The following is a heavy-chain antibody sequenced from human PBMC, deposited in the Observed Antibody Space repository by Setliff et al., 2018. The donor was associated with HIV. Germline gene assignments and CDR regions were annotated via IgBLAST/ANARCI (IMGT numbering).Heavy chain of an antibody. CDR2: IFRAGNA. CDR1: GGSINSGAYL. Sequence: PSETLSLTCTVSGGSINSGAYLWAWIRQPAGKGLEWIGRIFRAGNATYNPSLKSRAILSVDTSQNQFSLQLKHVTAADTAVYYCARDSVAAAVTGGMDVWGQGTTVTVSS. V-gene: IGHV4-61*02. D-gene: IGHD6-13*01. CDR3: ARDSVAAAVTGGMDV. J-gene: IGHJ6*02.